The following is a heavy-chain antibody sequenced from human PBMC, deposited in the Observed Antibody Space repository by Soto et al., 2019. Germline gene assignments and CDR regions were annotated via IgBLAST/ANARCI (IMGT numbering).Heavy chain of an antibody. Sequence: EVQLVESGGGLVQPGRSLRLSCAASGFTFDDYAMHWVRQVPGKGLEWVSGISWNSGDIGYADSVKGRFTISRDNAKNSLYLQMDSLRDEDTALYYCAKGRYDFWSPYYFDSWGQGTLVTVSS. CDR1: GFTFDDYA. CDR3: AKGRYDFWSPYYFDS. D-gene: IGHD3-3*01. J-gene: IGHJ4*02. CDR2: ISWNSGDI. V-gene: IGHV3-9*01.